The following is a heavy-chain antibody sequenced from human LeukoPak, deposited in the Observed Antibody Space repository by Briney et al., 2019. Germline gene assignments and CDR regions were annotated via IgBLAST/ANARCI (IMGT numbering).Heavy chain of an antibody. CDR1: GYTFISWG. V-gene: IGHV1-18*01. D-gene: IGHD5-12*01. CDR2: ISVYNGNT. Sequence: GGSVEVSCKASGYTFISWGISWVRQAPGQGLAWMGWISVYNGNTNYAQKVQGRVTITTDTSSSTAYMEMRSLRSDDTAVYYCAREGYSGYGGYYYYGMDVWGKGTTVTVSS. CDR3: AREGYSGYGGYYYYGMDV. J-gene: IGHJ6*04.